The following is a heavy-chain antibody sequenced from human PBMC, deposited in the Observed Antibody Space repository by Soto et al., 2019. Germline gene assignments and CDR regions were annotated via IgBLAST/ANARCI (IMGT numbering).Heavy chain of an antibody. CDR2: ISAYNGNT. J-gene: IGHJ5*02. CDR1: GYTFTSYG. CDR3: ARDHSPISASIAVAGTVWFDP. V-gene: IGHV1-18*01. Sequence: ASVKVSCKASGYTFTSYGISWVRQAPGQGLEWMGWISAYNGNTNYAQKLQGRVTMTTDTSTSTAYMELRSLRSDDTAVYYCARDHSPISASIAVAGTVWFDPWGQGTLVTVSS. D-gene: IGHD6-19*01.